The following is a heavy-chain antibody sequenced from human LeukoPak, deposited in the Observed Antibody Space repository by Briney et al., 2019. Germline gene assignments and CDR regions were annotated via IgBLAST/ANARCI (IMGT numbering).Heavy chain of an antibody. CDR3: ARARVYDSSGYCFDY. D-gene: IGHD3-22*01. V-gene: IGHV4-59*01. Sequence: SETLSLTCTVSGGSISSYYWSWIRQPPGKGLEWIGYIYYSGRTNYNPSLKSRVTISVDTSKNRFSLKLSSVTAADTAVYYFARARVYDSSGYCFDYWGQRTLVTVSS. CDR2: IYYSGRT. CDR1: GGSISSYY. J-gene: IGHJ4*02.